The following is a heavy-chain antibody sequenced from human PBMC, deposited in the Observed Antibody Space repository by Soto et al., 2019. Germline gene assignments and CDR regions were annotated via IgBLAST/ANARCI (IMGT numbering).Heavy chain of an antibody. CDR2: ISDRSIST. CDR1: GFIFRNYA. J-gene: IGHJ5*02. D-gene: IGHD1-1*01. V-gene: IGHV3-23*01. CDR3: AKVAGRNWLNWLDD. Sequence: PGGSLRLSCAASGFIFRNYAMAWVRQAPGKRLEWVSSISDRSISTYYADSVHGRFTISRDNSKDTVYLEMNSLTVEDTAVYHCAKVAGRNWLNWLDDWGQGTLVTVSS.